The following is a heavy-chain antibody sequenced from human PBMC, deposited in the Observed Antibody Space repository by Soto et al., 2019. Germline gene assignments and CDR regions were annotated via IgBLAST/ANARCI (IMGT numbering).Heavy chain of an antibody. D-gene: IGHD6-19*01. CDR1: GGSFSGYY. CDR3: ASRGSGWYYYYYGMDV. Sequence: QVQLQQWGAGLLKPSETLSLTCAVYGGSFSGYYWSWIRQPPGKGLEWIGEINHSGSTNHNPSLKGRVNQSVETSKNQFSLKLSSVTAADTAVYYCASRGSGWYYYYYGMDVWGQGTTVTVSS. CDR2: INHSGST. J-gene: IGHJ6*02. V-gene: IGHV4-34*01.